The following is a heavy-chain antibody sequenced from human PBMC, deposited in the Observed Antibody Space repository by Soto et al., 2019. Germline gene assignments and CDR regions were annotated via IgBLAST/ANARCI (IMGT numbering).Heavy chain of an antibody. V-gene: IGHV1-46*01. Sequence: GASVKVSCKASGYTFTSYYMHWVRQAPGQGLEWMGIINPSGGSTSYAQKFQGRVTMTRDTSTSTVYMELSSLRSEDTAVYYCARDQIVLVPADPSDPYYYYGMDVWGQGTTVTVSS. D-gene: IGHD2-2*01. CDR2: INPSGGST. CDR1: GYTFTSYY. CDR3: ARDQIVLVPADPSDPYYYYGMDV. J-gene: IGHJ6*02.